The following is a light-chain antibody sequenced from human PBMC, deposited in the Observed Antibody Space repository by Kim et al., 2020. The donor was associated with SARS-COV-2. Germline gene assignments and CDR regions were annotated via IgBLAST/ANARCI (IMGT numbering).Light chain of an antibody. J-gene: IGKJ2*01. Sequence: EIVMTQSPATLSVSPGERATLSCRASQSISSNLAWYQHKPGQAPRLLIYGASTRATGIPVRFSGSGSGTEFTLTISSLQSEDFAVYYCHQYNQWPPKYTFGQGTKLEI. CDR1: QSISSN. CDR3: HQYNQWPPKYT. CDR2: GAS. V-gene: IGKV3-15*01.